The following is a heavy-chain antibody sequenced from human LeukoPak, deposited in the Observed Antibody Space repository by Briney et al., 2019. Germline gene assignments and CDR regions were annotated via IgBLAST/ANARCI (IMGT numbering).Heavy chain of an antibody. J-gene: IGHJ6*03. V-gene: IGHV1-24*01. CDR2: FEPEDGET. Sequence: ASVKVSCKVSGYILTELSMHWVRQAPGKGLEWMGGFEPEDGETIYAQKFQGRVTMTEDTSTDTAYMELSSLRSEDTAVYYCATGSAGNLYYYYYMDVWGKGTTVTVSS. CDR3: ATGSAGNLYYYYYMDV. CDR1: GYILTELS. D-gene: IGHD1-14*01.